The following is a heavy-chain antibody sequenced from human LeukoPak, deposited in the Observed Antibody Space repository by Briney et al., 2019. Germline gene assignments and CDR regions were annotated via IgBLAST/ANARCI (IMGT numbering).Heavy chain of an antibody. J-gene: IGHJ4*02. Sequence: SVKVSCKTSGGTFSSHAISWVRQAPGQGLEWMGRIIPSLGIANYAQKFQGRVTITAGKSTSTAYMELSSLRSEDTAVYYCTIVPISMVRGVSYHFDYWGQGSLVTVSS. D-gene: IGHD3-10*01. CDR3: TIVPISMVRGVSYHFDY. CDR1: GGTFSSHA. CDR2: IIPSLGIA. V-gene: IGHV1-69*04.